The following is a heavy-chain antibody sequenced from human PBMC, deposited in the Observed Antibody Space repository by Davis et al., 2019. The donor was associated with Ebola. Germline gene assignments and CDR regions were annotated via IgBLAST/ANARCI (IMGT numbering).Heavy chain of an antibody. V-gene: IGHV4-59*01. Sequence: SETLSLTCTVSGGSFNNYYWNWIRQSPEQGLEWIGYIYHTGSTNYNPSLQSRVLMSVDTSKNQVSLKLNSVNAADTAIYFCAREGWAVSALGYYHYYLDIWGKGTTVTVSS. CDR2: IYHTGST. D-gene: IGHD2-8*01. CDR1: GGSFNNYY. CDR3: AREGWAVSALGYYHYYLDI. J-gene: IGHJ6*03.